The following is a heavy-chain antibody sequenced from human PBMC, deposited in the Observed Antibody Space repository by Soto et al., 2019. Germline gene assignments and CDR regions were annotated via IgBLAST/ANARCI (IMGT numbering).Heavy chain of an antibody. CDR1: GGSISSGGYY. J-gene: IGHJ4*02. CDR3: VEGDDSGLAY. D-gene: IGHD4-17*01. Sequence: SETLSLTCTFSGGSISSGGYYLSWFRQHPGKGLEWIGDINHSGITDYNPSLKSRVTISVDTSTSQFSLRLTSVTAADTAVYYCVEGDDSGLAYWGQGSLVTVSS. CDR2: INHSGIT. V-gene: IGHV4-31*03.